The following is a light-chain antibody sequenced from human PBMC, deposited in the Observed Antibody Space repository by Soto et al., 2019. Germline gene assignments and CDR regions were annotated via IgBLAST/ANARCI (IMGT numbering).Light chain of an antibody. CDR1: SSDVGGYNY. V-gene: IGLV2-8*01. CDR2: EVT. J-gene: IGLJ2*01. CDR3: ASYGCNYVV. Sequence: QSALTQPPSASGSPGQSVTISCTGTSSDVGGYNYVSWFQQNPGKAPKLIIYEVTKRPSGVPDRFSGSKSGNTASLTVSGLQAEDEADYYCASYGCNYVVFGGGTKVTVL.